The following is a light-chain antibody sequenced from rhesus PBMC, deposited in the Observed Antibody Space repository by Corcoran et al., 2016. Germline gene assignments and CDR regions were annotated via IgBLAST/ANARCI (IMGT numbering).Light chain of an antibody. Sequence: DNQMTQSPSSLSASVGDTVTITCRASQSISSWLEWYQQKAGKAPKLLNYKASSLQRGVPSRFSGCGSGTDFTLTISRLQPEDFATYYCLHYSSSPFTFGPGTKLDIK. CDR1: QSISSW. J-gene: IGKJ3*01. CDR2: KAS. V-gene: IGKV1-22*01. CDR3: LHYSSSPFT.